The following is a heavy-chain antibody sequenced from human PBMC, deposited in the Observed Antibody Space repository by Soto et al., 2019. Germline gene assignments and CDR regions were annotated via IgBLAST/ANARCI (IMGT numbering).Heavy chain of an antibody. CDR2: IFPNVGTA. CDR3: ARARYSSRWGTFDS. D-gene: IGHD6-19*01. V-gene: IGHV1-69*01. Sequence: QVHLEQSGAEVKKPGTSVKVSCKASGGSFSTNEIDWVRQAPGQGLEWMGRIFPNVGTADYAQKFQGRLTIIADASTATVFMELSRLSSADTAVYFCARARYSSRWGTFDSWGQGTQVDVSS. CDR1: GGSFSTNE. J-gene: IGHJ4*02.